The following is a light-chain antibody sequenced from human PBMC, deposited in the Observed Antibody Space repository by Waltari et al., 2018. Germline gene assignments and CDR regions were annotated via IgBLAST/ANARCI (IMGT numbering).Light chain of an antibody. CDR3: QQYYSIPPVT. J-gene: IGKJ3*01. V-gene: IGKV1-NL1*01. CDR1: QGIRNS. CDR2: AAS. Sequence: DIQMTQSPSSLPASVGDRVTITRRASQGIRNSVAWYQQKPGKAPKLLLYAASKLESGVPSRFSGSGSGTDYTLTISSLQPEDFATYYCQQYYSIPPVTFGPGTRVDFK.